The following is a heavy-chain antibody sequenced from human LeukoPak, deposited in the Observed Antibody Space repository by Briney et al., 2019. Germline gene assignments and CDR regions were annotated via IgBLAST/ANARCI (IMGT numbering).Heavy chain of an antibody. CDR1: GFTFSSYG. D-gene: IGHD2-15*01. CDR2: ISYDGSNK. V-gene: IGHV3-30*03. CDR3: ALDYCSGGSCYTPSN. J-gene: IGHJ4*02. Sequence: GGSLRLSCAASGFTFSSYGMHWVRQAPGKGLEWVAVISYDGSNKYYADSVKGRSTISRDNSKNTLYLQMNSLRAEDTAVYYCALDYCSGGSCYTPSNWGQGTLVTVSS.